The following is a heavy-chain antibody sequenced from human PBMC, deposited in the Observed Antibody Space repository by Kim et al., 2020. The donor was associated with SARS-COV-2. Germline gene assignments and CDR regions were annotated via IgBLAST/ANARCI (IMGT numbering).Heavy chain of an antibody. J-gene: IGHJ4*02. Sequence: GGSLRLSCSASGFTFSTYAMHWVRQAPGKGLEYVSSISSDGIATYYTDSVKNRFTISRDNSRNTLSLQMSSLRTEDTAVYYCVKDRWVDYWGQGTLVTVS. V-gene: IGHV3-64D*09. CDR3: VKDRWVDY. D-gene: IGHD6-13*01. CDR2: ISSDGIAT. CDR1: GFTFSTYA.